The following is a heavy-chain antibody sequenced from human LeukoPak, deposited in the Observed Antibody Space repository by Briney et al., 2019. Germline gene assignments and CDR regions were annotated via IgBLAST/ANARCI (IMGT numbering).Heavy chain of an antibody. Sequence: SETLSLTCTVSGGSISSYYWSWIRQPAGKGLEWIGRIYTSGSTNYNPSLKSRVTISVDTSKNQFSLKLSSVTAADTAVYYCARAIAYCGGDCYSYNDYWGQGTLVTVSS. CDR1: GGSISSYY. V-gene: IGHV4-4*07. J-gene: IGHJ4*02. CDR3: ARAIAYCGGDCYSYNDY. CDR2: IYTSGST. D-gene: IGHD2-21*02.